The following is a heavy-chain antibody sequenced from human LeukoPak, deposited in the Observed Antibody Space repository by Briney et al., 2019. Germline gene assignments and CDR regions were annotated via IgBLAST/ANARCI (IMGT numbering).Heavy chain of an antibody. CDR2: IYHSGST. D-gene: IGHD5-12*01. J-gene: IGHJ3*02. Sequence: SQTLSLTCTVSGGSISSGGYYWSWIRQPPGKGLEWIGYIYHSGSTYYNPSLKSRVTISVDRSKNQFSLKLSSVTAADTAVYYCARDSGYVYDAFDIWGQGTMVTVPS. V-gene: IGHV4-30-2*01. CDR3: ARDSGYVYDAFDI. CDR1: GGSISSGGYY.